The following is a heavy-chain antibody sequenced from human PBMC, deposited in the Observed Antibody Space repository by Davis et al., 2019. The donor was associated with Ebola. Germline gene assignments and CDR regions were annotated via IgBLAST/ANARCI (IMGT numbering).Heavy chain of an antibody. V-gene: IGHV4-31*03. J-gene: IGHJ6*04. CDR2: IYYSGST. D-gene: IGHD5-24*01. CDR1: GGSISSGGYS. Sequence: MPSETLSLTCTVSGGSISSGGYSWSWIRQHPGKGLEWIGYIYYSGSTYYNPSPKSRVTISVDTSKNQFSLKLSSVTAADTAVYYCARDLRDYYYGMDVWGKGTTVTVSS. CDR3: ARDLRDYYYGMDV.